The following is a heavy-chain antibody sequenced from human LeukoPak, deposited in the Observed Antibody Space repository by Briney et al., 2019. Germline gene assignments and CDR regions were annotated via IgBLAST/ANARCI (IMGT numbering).Heavy chain of an antibody. CDR3: ARGPAAVHP. J-gene: IGHJ5*02. V-gene: IGHV4-34*12. D-gene: IGHD6-13*01. CDR2: ILHTGST. CDR1: GYSLTNHY. Sequence: SETLSLTCAVSGYSLTNHYWIWIRQPPGKGLEWIGEILHTGSTNYNPSFKSRVTISIDTSKNQFFLSLTSVTAADTAVYYSARGPAAVHPWGQGTLATVSS.